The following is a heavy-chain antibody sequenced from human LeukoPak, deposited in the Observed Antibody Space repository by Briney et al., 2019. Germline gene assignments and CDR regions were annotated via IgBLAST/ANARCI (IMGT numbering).Heavy chain of an antibody. CDR3: ARKGRLTADDAFDI. V-gene: IGHV4-34*01. D-gene: IGHD4/OR15-4a*01. J-gene: IGHJ3*02. CDR2: INHSGST. Sequence: SETLSLTCAVYGGSFSGYYWSWIRQPPGKGLEWIGEINHSGSTNYNPSLKSRVTISVDTSNNQFSLKLSSVTAADTAVYYCARKGRLTADDAFDIWGQGTMVTVSS. CDR1: GGSFSGYY.